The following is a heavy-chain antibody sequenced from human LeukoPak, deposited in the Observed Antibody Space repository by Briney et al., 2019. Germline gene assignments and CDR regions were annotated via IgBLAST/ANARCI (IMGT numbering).Heavy chain of an antibody. V-gene: IGHV3-30*02. Sequence: GGSLRLSCAASGFTFSSYGMHWVRQAPGKGLEWVAFIRYDGSNKYYADSVKGRFTISRDNSKNTLYLQMNSLRAEDTAVYYCAKDFEAVAGSSSYWGQGTLVTVSS. CDR2: IRYDGSNK. CDR3: AKDFEAVAGSSSY. J-gene: IGHJ4*02. D-gene: IGHD6-19*01. CDR1: GFTFSSYG.